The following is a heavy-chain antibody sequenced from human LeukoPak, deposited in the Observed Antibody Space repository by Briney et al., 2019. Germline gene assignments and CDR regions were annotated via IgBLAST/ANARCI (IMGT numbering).Heavy chain of an antibody. V-gene: IGHV3-21*01. J-gene: IGHJ4*02. D-gene: IGHD3-10*01. Sequence: PGGSLRLSCAASGYIFSNYNMHWVRQAPGKGLEWVSSISGSGSYMYYVDSLKGRFTISRDNAKNSLYLQINSLAAEYTAVYYCTTQWAVTVRAFDYWGQGTLVTVSS. CDR3: TTQWAVTVRAFDY. CDR1: GYIFSNYN. CDR2: ISGSGSYM.